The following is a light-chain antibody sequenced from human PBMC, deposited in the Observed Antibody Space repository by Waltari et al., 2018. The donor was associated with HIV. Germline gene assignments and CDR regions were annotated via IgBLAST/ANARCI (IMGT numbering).Light chain of an antibody. CDR1: KLGDNY. CDR2: VDT. Sequence: SYELTQPPSVSVSPGQTASITCSGDKLGDNYAYWYQQKPGQSPVLVIYVDTKRPSGIPERSSGSNSGNTATLTISGTQAMDEADYYCQAWDSNTGVFGGGTKLTVL. V-gene: IGLV3-1*01. J-gene: IGLJ2*01. CDR3: QAWDSNTGV.